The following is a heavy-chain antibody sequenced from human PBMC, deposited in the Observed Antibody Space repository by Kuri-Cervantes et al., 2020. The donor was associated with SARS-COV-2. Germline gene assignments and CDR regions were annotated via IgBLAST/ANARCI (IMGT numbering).Heavy chain of an antibody. CDR3: AKDQDYYDSSGQFDY. CDR1: GSTCGSYA. V-gene: IGHV3-23*03. D-gene: IGHD3-22*01. Sequence: LSLTCAASGSTCGSYAMSWVRQAPGKGLEWVSVIYSGGSSTYYADSVKGRFTISRDNSKNTLYLQMNSLRAEDTAVYYCAKDQDYYDSSGQFDYWGQGTLVTVSS. CDR2: IYSGGSST. J-gene: IGHJ4*02.